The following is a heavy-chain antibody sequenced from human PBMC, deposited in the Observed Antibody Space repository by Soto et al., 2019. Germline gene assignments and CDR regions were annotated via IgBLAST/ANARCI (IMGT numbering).Heavy chain of an antibody. CDR3: ARVEMATTYFDY. D-gene: IGHD1-1*01. V-gene: IGHV4-31*11. Sequence: SETLSVTCAVSGGSISSGVYFWSWIRQHPGKGLEWIGYIYHSGSSYYNPSLKSPVAISVDTSKNQISLTLNSVTAADTAVYYCARVEMATTYFDYWGQGTLVTVSS. CDR2: IYHSGSS. CDR1: GGSISSGVYF. J-gene: IGHJ4*02.